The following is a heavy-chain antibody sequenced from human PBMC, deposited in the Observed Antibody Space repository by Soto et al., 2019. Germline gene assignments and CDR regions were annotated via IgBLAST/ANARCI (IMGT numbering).Heavy chain of an antibody. D-gene: IGHD6-13*01. J-gene: IGHJ3*02. V-gene: IGHV3-9*01. CDR2: INWNSASI. Sequence: GGSLRLSCAASGFTFDDYAMHWVRQAPGKGLEWVSGINWNSASIAYADFVKGRFTMSRDNAKKSLYLQMNSLRTEDTALYYCAKVGVQVDGSRDIWGQGTMVTVSS. CDR3: AKVGVQVDGSRDI. CDR1: GFTFDDYA.